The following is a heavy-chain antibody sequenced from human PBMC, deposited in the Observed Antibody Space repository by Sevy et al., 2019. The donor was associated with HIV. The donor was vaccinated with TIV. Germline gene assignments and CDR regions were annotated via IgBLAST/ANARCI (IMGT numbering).Heavy chain of an antibody. J-gene: IGHJ3*02. Sequence: SQTLSLTCAISGDSVSSNSAVWNWIWQSASRGLEWLGRTYYRSKWYNDYTVSVKSRITINPDTSKNQFSLQLNSVTPEDTAMYYWARKDDSVGSFDIWGQGTMVTVSS. CDR1: GDSVSSNSAV. V-gene: IGHV6-1*01. D-gene: IGHD3-16*01. CDR2: TYYRSKWYN. CDR3: ARKDDSVGSFDI.